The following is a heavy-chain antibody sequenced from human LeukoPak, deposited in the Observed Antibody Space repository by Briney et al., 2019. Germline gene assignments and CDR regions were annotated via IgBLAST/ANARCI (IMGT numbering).Heavy chain of an antibody. CDR2: VFPLDSDT. J-gene: IGHJ4*02. D-gene: IGHD5-24*01. CDR1: GYNFPTYW. V-gene: IGHV5-51*01. Sequence: GESLKISCKGSGYNFPTYWIGWVRQMPGKGLEWMGQVFPLDSDTTYRPTFQGQVTTPADTSTSTAHLQWSSLKASDTAIYYCTAFNRDGYRNFDSWGQGALVTVSS. CDR3: TAFNRDGYRNFDS.